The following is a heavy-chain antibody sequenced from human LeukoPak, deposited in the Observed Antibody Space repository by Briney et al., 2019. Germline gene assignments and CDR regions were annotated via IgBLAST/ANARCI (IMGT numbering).Heavy chain of an antibody. CDR2: IKQDGSEK. Sequence: GSLRLSCAASGFTFSSYWMSWVRPAPGKGLEWVANIKQDGSEKYYVDSVKGRFTISRDNAKNSLYLQMNSLRAEDTAVYYCARDKVGDYGDYYFDYWGQGTLVTVSS. J-gene: IGHJ4*02. CDR3: ARDKVGDYGDYYFDY. V-gene: IGHV3-7*01. CDR1: GFTFSSYW. D-gene: IGHD4-17*01.